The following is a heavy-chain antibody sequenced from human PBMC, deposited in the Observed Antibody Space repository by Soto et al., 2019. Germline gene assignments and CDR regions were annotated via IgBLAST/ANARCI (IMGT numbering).Heavy chain of an antibody. J-gene: IGHJ6*03. CDR1: GGSFSGYC. CDR2: INHSGST. D-gene: IGHD2-21*01. CDR3: ARGKVASSKKSGLPYYYMDV. V-gene: IGHV4-34*01. Sequence: SENLSLTCAVYGGSFSGYCWSWIRQPPGKGLEWIGEINHSGSTNYNPSLRSRVTISVDTSKNQFSLELSSVTAADTAVYYCARGKVASSKKSGLPYYYMDVWGKGTTVTVSS.